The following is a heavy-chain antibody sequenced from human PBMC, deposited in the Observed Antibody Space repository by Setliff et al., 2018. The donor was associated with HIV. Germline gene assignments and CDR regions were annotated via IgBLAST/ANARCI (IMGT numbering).Heavy chain of an antibody. Sequence: PSETLSLTCAVYGGSFSGYYWSWIRQPPGKGLEWIGCISHSGTTYYNPSLKSRVTISVDTSKNQFSLKLSSVTAADSAVYYCARDYYNFQDMWGQGTMVTVSS. J-gene: IGHJ3*02. D-gene: IGHD3-3*01. CDR1: GGSFSGYY. CDR2: ISHSGTT. V-gene: IGHV4-59*01. CDR3: ARDYYNFQDM.